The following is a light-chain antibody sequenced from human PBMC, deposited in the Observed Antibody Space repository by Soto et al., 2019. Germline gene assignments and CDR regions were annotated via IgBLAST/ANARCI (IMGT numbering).Light chain of an antibody. CDR2: AAS. J-gene: IGKJ4*01. Sequence: DIQMTQSPSSLSASVGDRVTIACRASQSISTYLHWYQQKPGKAPNLLIYAASTLQSGVPSRFSGSGSGTDFTLTISSLQPEDFATYFCQHGYSTPLTFGGGTKVDI. V-gene: IGKV1-39*01. CDR3: QHGYSTPLT. CDR1: QSISTY.